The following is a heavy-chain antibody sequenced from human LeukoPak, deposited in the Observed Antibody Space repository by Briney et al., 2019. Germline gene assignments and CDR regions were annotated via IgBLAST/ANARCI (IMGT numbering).Heavy chain of an antibody. CDR1: GFTFSSYA. CDR2: ISYDGGNK. CDR3: ARGGSSWYYFDY. V-gene: IGHV3-30*04. Sequence: PGGSLRLSCAASGFTFSSYAMHWVRQAPGKGLEWVAVISYDGGNKYYADSVKGRFTISRDNAKNSLYLEMNSLRAEDTAVYYCARGGSSWYYFDYWGQGTLVTVSS. J-gene: IGHJ4*02. D-gene: IGHD6-13*01.